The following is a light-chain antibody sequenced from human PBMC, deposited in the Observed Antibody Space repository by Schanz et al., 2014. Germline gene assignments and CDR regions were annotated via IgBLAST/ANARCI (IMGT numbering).Light chain of an antibody. V-gene: IGLV2-14*02. Sequence: QSALTQPASVSGSPGQSITISCTGTSSDVGTSNLLSWYQQYPGKAPKLLICDVIKRPSGVSNRFSGSKSGYTASLTISGLQAEDEADYYCNSYTSNKTRIFGTGTKLTVL. CDR1: SSDVGTSNL. CDR3: NSYTSNKTRI. CDR2: DVI. J-gene: IGLJ1*01.